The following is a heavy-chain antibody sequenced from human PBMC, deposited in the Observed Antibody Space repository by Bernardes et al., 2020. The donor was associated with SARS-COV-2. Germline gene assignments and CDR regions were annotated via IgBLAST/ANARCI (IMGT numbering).Heavy chain of an antibody. Sequence: ASVKVSCKISGYTLHEVSMHWVRQAPGEGLEWMGGSHAEDDETLYARKFQGRVTMTEDTPTDTAYMELVSLTSEDTAVYYCATAVVHIAAVGTVGNFDFWGQGTLVTVSS. CDR2: SHAEDDET. J-gene: IGHJ4*02. CDR1: GYTLHEVS. D-gene: IGHD6-13*01. V-gene: IGHV1-24*01. CDR3: ATAVVHIAAVGTVGNFDF.